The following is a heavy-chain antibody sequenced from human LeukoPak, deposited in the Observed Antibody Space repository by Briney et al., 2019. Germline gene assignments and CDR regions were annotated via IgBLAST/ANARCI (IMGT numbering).Heavy chain of an antibody. J-gene: IGHJ5*01. V-gene: IGHV4-61*02. CDR3: ARGWGSTSSNYFDP. CDR1: GGSISSGNFY. D-gene: IGHD2-2*01. Sequence: SETLSLTCTDSGGSISSGNFYWSWIRQPAGNGLEWVGRIYGSWSTNYSPSLLSQVTISIDTSKNQFSLKLNSVTAADTAVYYCARGWGSTSSNYFDPWGQGTLVTVSS. CDR2: IYGSWST.